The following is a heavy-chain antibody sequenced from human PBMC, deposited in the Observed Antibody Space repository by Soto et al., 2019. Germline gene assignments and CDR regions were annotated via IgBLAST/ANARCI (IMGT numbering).Heavy chain of an antibody. CDR2: ISGSGGST. CDR3: AKSQDYYYYYGMDV. Sequence: LRLSCAASGFTFSIYAMSWVRQAPGKGLEWVSGISGSGGSTYYADSVKGRFTISRDNSKNTLYLQMNSLRAEDTAVYYCAKSQDYYYYYGMDVWGQGSTVTVSS. CDR1: GFTFSIYA. J-gene: IGHJ6*02. V-gene: IGHV3-23*01.